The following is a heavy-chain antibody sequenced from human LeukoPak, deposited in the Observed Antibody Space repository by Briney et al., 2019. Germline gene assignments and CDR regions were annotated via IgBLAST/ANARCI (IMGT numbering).Heavy chain of an antibody. Sequence: GGSLRLSCAASGFTVSSNYMNWVRQAPGKGLEWVSVIYSGGSTYYGDSVKGRFTISRDNSKNTLYVQMNSLRAEDTAVYYCASSRYCSGGSCYFDYWGQGTLVTVSS. CDR3: ASSRYCSGGSCYFDY. V-gene: IGHV3-53*01. D-gene: IGHD2-15*01. CDR2: IYSGGST. CDR1: GFTVSSNY. J-gene: IGHJ4*02.